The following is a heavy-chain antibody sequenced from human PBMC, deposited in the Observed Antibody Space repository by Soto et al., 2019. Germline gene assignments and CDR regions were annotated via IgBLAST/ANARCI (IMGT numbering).Heavy chain of an antibody. CDR3: AKNVWGITIFGGMDV. CDR1: GFTFSSYA. J-gene: IGHJ6*02. V-gene: IGHV3-23*01. Sequence: EVQLLETGGGLVQPGGSLRLSCAASGFTFSSYAMSWVRQAPGKGLEWVSAISGSGGSTYYADSVKGRFTISRDNSKNTLYLQMNSLRAEDTAVYYCAKNVWGITIFGGMDVWGQGTTVTVSS. D-gene: IGHD3-9*01. CDR2: ISGSGGST.